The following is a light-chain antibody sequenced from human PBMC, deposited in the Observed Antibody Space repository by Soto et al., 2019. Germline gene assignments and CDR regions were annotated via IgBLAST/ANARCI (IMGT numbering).Light chain of an antibody. CDR2: GAS. CDR1: QSVSSSY. CDR3: QPYCSLPGGT. Sequence: EIVLTQSPGTLSLSPGERATLSCRASQSVSSSYLAWYQQKPGQAPRLLIYGASSRATGIPDRFSGSGSGTDFPLTISRLEPEDFAGYYLQPYCSLPGGTFGQGTKVDI. V-gene: IGKV3-20*01. J-gene: IGKJ1*01.